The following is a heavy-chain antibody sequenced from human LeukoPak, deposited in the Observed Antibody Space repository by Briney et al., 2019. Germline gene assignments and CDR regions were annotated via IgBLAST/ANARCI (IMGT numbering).Heavy chain of an antibody. CDR2: ISYDGSNK. CDR1: GFTFSSYA. J-gene: IGHJ4*02. D-gene: IGHD6-13*01. V-gene: IGHV3-30-3*01. Sequence: GGSLRLSCAASGFTFSSYAMHWVRQAPGKGLEWVAVISYDGSNKYYADSVKGRFTISRDNSKNTLYLQMNSLRAEDTAVYYWARAATGYSSSSSAYGGQGTLVTVSS. CDR3: ARAATGYSSSSSAY.